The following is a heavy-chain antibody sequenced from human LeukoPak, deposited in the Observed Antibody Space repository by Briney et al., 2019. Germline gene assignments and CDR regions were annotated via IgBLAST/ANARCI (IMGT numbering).Heavy chain of an antibody. Sequence: GGSLRLSCAASGFTFSSYGMPWVREAPGKALEWVAFIRYDGSNKYYADSVKGRFTISRDNSKNTLYLQMNSLRAEDTAVYYCAKAGSIRFDYWGQGTLVTVSS. CDR1: GFTFSSYG. CDR3: AKAGSIRFDY. D-gene: IGHD1-26*01. J-gene: IGHJ4*02. CDR2: IRYDGSNK. V-gene: IGHV3-30*02.